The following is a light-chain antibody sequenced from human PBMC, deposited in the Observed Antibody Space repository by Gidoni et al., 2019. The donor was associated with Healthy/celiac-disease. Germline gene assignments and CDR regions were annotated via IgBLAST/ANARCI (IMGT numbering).Light chain of an antibody. Sequence: DIQLPQPPSSLSASVGDRVTITCQASQDISNDLNWYQQKPGKAPKRLIYDASNLETGVPSRFSGSGSGTDFTFTISSLQPEDIATYYCQQYDNLPLTFXGXTKVEIK. V-gene: IGKV1-33*01. CDR3: QQYDNLPLT. J-gene: IGKJ4*01. CDR2: DAS. CDR1: QDISND.